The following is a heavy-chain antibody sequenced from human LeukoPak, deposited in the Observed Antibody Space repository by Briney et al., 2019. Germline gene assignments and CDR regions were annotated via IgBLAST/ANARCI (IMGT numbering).Heavy chain of an antibody. V-gene: IGHV4-59*01. CDR2: IYYSGST. Sequence: SETLSLTCTVSGGSISSYYWSWIRQPPGKGLEWIGYIYYSGSTNYNPSLKSRVTISVDTSKNQLSLKLSSVTAADTAVYYCARVIGVGYCSSTSCHPSYMDVWGKGTTVTVSS. CDR1: GGSISSYY. J-gene: IGHJ6*03. CDR3: ARVIGVGYCSSTSCHPSYMDV. D-gene: IGHD2-2*01.